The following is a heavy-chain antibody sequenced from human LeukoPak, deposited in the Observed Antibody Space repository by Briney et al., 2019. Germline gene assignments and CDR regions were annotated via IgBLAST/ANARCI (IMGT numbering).Heavy chain of an antibody. J-gene: IGHJ4*02. V-gene: IGHV4-34*01. D-gene: IGHD2-8*01. CDR1: GGSFSGYY. Sequence: SETLSLTCAVYGGSFSGYYWSWIRQPPGKGLEWSGEINHSGSTNYNPSLKSRVTISVDTSKNQFYLKLSSVTAADTAVYYCARRAMVIGYWGQGTLVTVSS. CDR3: ARRAMVIGY. CDR2: INHSGST.